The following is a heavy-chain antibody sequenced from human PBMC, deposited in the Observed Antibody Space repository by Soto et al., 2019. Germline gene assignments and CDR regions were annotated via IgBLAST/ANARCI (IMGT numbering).Heavy chain of an antibody. Sequence: PGGSLRLSCAASGFTFSSYAMSWVRQAPGKGLEWVSAISGSGGSTYYADSVKGRFTISRDNSKNTLYLQMNSLRAEDTAVYYCAKDSYYYDSSGCAFDIWGQGTMVTVSS. CDR1: GFTFSSYA. J-gene: IGHJ3*02. D-gene: IGHD3-22*01. V-gene: IGHV3-23*01. CDR2: ISGSGGST. CDR3: AKDSYYYDSSGCAFDI.